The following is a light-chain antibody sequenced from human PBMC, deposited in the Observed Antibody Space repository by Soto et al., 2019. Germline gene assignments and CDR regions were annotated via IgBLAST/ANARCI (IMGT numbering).Light chain of an antibody. CDR2: GGS. J-gene: IGKJ5*01. V-gene: IGKV3-15*01. CDR3: QQYNNWPPT. Sequence: IVLTQSPATLSVSPGERATLSCRASQSVSSNLAWYRQQPGQAPRLLIYGGSTRATGIPAGFSGSGSGTEFILTISSLQSEDFAVYYCQQYNNWPPTFGQGTRLEIK. CDR1: QSVSSN.